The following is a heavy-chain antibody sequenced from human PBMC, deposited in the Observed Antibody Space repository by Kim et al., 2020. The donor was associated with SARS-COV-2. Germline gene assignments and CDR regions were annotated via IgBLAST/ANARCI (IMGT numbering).Heavy chain of an antibody. J-gene: IGHJ6*03. Sequence: GGSLRLSCTASGFTFSVYAMSWVRQAPGKGLEWVSGISDSGDTTFSAESVRGRFTISRSNSKNTLYLQLNSLRVEDTGVYRCAKGWAGKYPYYYMDVWG. V-gene: IGHV3-23*01. CDR1: GFTFSVYA. CDR3: AKGWAGKYPYYYMDV. CDR2: ISDSGDTT. D-gene: IGHD2-2*01.